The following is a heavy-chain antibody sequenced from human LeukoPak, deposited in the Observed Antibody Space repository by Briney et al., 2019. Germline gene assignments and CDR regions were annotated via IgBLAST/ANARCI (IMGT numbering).Heavy chain of an antibody. J-gene: IGHJ4*02. V-gene: IGHV4-38-2*01. D-gene: IGHD2-2*01. CDR3: ARGGYCSSTSCYVDY. CDR1: SYSISSGYY. CDR2: IYHSGST. Sequence: PSETLSLTCAVSSYSISSGYYWGWIRQPPGKGLEWIGSIYHSGSTYYNPSLKSRLTISVDTSKNQFSLKLSSVTAADTAVYYCARGGYCSSTSCYVDYWGQGTLVTVSS.